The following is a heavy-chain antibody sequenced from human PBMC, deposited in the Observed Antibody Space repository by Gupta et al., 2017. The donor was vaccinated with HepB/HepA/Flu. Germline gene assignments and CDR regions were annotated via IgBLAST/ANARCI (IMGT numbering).Heavy chain of an antibody. CDR1: GFTFSDYY. V-gene: IGHV3-11*01. J-gene: IGHJ4*02. Sequence: QVQLVESGGGLVKPGGSLRLSCAASGFTFSDYYMSWIRQAPGKGLEWVSYISSSGGTIYYGDSVKGRFTISRDNAKNSLYLQMNSLRAXDTAVYYCARAQYRYTYLYEYWGQGTLVTVAS. CDR2: ISSSGGTI. D-gene: IGHD5-18*01. CDR3: ARAQYRYTYLYEY.